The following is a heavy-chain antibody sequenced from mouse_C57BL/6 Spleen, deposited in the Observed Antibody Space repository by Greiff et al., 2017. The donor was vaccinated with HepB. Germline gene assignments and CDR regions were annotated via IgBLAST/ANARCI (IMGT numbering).Heavy chain of an antibody. CDR1: GYTFTDHT. V-gene: IGHV1-78*01. J-gene: IGHJ2*01. D-gene: IGHD1-1*01. Sequence: VQRVESDAELVKPGASVKISCKVSGYTFTDHTIHWMKQRPEQGLEWIGYIYPRDGSTKYNEKFKGKATLTADKSSSTAYMQLNSLTSEDSAVYFCARDYGSSYDFDYWGQGTTLTVSS. CDR2: IYPRDGST. CDR3: ARDYGSSYDFDY.